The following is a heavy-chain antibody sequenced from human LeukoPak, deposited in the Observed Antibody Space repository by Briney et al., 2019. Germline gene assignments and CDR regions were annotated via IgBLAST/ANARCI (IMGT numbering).Heavy chain of an antibody. D-gene: IGHD4-17*01. Sequence: SETLSLTCTVSGGSISSGGYYWSWIRQHPGKGLEWIGYIYYSGSTYYNPSLKSRVTISVDTSKNQFSLKLSSVTAPDTAVYYCARCGKDGDYVQNWGQGTLVTVSS. CDR2: IYYSGST. V-gene: IGHV4-31*03. J-gene: IGHJ4*02. CDR1: GGSISSGGYY. CDR3: ARCGKDGDYVQN.